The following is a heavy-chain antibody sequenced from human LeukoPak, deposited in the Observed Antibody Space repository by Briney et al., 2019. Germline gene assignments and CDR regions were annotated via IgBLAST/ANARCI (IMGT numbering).Heavy chain of an antibody. Sequence: ASVKVSCKASGYTFTGYYMHWVRQAPGQGLEWMGWINPNSGGTNYAQKFQGRVTMTRDTSISKAYMELSRLRSDDTAVYYCARGAYSSSWGRLWDIWGQGTMVTVSS. D-gene: IGHD6-13*01. CDR1: GYTFTGYY. J-gene: IGHJ3*02. CDR2: INPNSGGT. CDR3: ARGAYSSSWGRLWDI. V-gene: IGHV1-2*02.